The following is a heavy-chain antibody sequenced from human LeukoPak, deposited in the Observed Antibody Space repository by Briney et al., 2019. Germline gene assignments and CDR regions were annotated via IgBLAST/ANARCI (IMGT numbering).Heavy chain of an antibody. D-gene: IGHD6-13*01. V-gene: IGHV3-53*01. CDR1: GFTVSSNY. CDR2: IYSGGST. CDR3: ARARGYSSSQAYDY. J-gene: IGHJ4*02. Sequence: PGGSLRLSCAASGFTVSSNYMSWVRQAPGKGLEWVSVIYSGGSTYYADSVKGRFTISRDNSKNTLYLQMNSLRAEDTAVYCCARARGYSSSQAYDYWGQGTLVTVSS.